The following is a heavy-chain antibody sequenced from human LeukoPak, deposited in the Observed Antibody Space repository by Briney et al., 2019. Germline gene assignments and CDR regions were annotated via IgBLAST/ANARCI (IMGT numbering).Heavy chain of an antibody. D-gene: IGHD6-6*01. V-gene: IGHV4-39*01. Sequence: SETPSLTCTVSGGSISSSGYYWGWIRQPPGKGLEWIGSIYYSGSTYYNPSLKSRVTISVDTSKNQFSLKLSSVTAADTAVYYCARPTSSSGAFDIWGQGTMVTVSS. CDR1: GGSISSSGYY. CDR3: ARPTSSSGAFDI. CDR2: IYYSGST. J-gene: IGHJ3*02.